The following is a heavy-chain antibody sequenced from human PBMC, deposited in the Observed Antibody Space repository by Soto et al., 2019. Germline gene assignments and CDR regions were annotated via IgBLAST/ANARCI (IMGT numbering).Heavy chain of an antibody. CDR3: AASIFYYGMDV. CDR2: IYPGDSDT. V-gene: IGHV5-51*01. J-gene: IGHJ6*02. Sequence: GESLKISWRGFGYTFTDYWIGWVRQMPGKGPEWMGIIYPGDSDTKYNPSFQGQVTISADKSITTTYLQWSSLKASDTAFYYCAASIFYYGMDVCAQGTTVTVSS. CDR1: GYTFTDYW.